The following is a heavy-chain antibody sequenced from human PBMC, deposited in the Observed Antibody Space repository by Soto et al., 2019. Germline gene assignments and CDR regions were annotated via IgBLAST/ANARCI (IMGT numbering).Heavy chain of an antibody. D-gene: IGHD1-1*01. J-gene: IGHJ4*02. Sequence: SETLSLTCTVSGGSVSSGSYYWSWIRQPPGKGLEWIGYIYYSGSTNYNPSLKSRVTISVDTSKNQFSLKLSSVTAADTAVYYCAREEDQLTLVYWGQGTLVTVSS. CDR3: AREEDQLTLVY. V-gene: IGHV4-61*01. CDR1: GGSVSSGSYY. CDR2: IYYSGST.